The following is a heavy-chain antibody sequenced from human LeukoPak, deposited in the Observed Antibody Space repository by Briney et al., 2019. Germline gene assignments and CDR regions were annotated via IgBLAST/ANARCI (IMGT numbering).Heavy chain of an antibody. CDR2: IYSGGST. D-gene: IGHD4-17*01. J-gene: IGHJ1*01. CDR1: GFTVSSNY. V-gene: IGHV3-66*01. CDR3: ARAADYGDYFAGFEYFQH. Sequence: GGSLRLPCAASGFTVSSNYMSWVRQAPGKGLEWVSVIYSGGSTYYADSVKGRFTISRDNSKNTLYLQMNSLRAEDTAVYYCARAADYGDYFAGFEYFQHWGQGTLVTVSS.